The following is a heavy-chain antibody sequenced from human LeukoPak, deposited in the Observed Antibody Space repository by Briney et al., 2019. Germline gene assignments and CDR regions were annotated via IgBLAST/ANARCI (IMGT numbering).Heavy chain of an antibody. CDR2: ISAAGDT. V-gene: IGHV3-13*01. D-gene: IGHD2-21*02. CDR3: VALGDRIY. CDR1: GFTFSSHD. J-gene: IGHJ4*02. Sequence: PGGSLRLSCAASGFTFSSHDMHWVRQATGKGLEWVSAISAAGDTYYLDSVKGRFTISRENAKNSLYLQMNSLRAGDTAVYYCVALGDRIYWGQGTLVTVSS.